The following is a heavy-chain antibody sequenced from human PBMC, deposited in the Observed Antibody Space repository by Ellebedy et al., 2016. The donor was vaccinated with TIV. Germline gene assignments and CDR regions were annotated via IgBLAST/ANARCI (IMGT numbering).Heavy chain of an antibody. CDR1: GFSFRSYR. J-gene: IGHJ5*02. CDR2: IYQDGSAQ. D-gene: IGHD4-17*01. CDR3: ARRGSYGDYAAQVNSWFDR. V-gene: IGHV3-7*01. Sequence: GESLKISCAASGFSFRSYRMSWVRQAPGKGLEWVANIYQDGSAQYYVDSVKGRFTISRDNAKNSLFLQMNSLRVEDTAVYYCARRGSYGDYAAQVNSWFDRWGRGTLVTVAS.